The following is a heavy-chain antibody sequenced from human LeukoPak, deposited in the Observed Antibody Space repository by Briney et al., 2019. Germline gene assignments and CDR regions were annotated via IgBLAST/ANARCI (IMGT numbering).Heavy chain of an antibody. V-gene: IGHV1-2*02. Sequence: ASVKVSCKASGYTFTGYYMHWVRQAPGQGLEWMGWINPNSGGRNYAQKLQGRVTMTRDTSLSTAYMELSRLRSDDTAVYYCARDEGTYYYDSSGYYYNYWGQGTLVTVSS. J-gene: IGHJ4*02. CDR3: ARDEGTYYYDSSGYYYNY. D-gene: IGHD3-22*01. CDR1: GYTFTGYY. CDR2: INPNSGGR.